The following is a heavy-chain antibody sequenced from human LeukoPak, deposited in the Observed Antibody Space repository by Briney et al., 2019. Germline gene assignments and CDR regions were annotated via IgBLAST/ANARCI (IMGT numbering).Heavy chain of an antibody. CDR1: GYTFTSYG. D-gene: IGHD1-7*01. CDR2: ISAYNGNT. CDR3: ARRRRTTTLFDY. Sequence: ASVKVSCKASGYTFTSYGISWVRQAPGQGLEWMGWISAYNGNTNYAQKLQGRVTITADESTSTAYMELSSLRSEDTAVYYCARRRRTTTLFDYWGQGTLVTVSS. V-gene: IGHV1-18*01. J-gene: IGHJ4*02.